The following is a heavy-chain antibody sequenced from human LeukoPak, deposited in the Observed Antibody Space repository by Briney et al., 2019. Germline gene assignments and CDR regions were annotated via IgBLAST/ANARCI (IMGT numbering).Heavy chain of an antibody. J-gene: IGHJ5*02. V-gene: IGHV4-34*01. CDR1: GGSFSGYY. Sequence: SETLSLTCAVYGGSFSGYYWSWIRQPPGKGLEWIGEINHSGSTNYNPSLKSRVTISVDTSKNQFSLKLSSVTAADTAVYYCARLRFLEWPAGFDPWGQGTLVTVSS. CDR3: ARLRFLEWPAGFDP. CDR2: INHSGST. D-gene: IGHD3-3*01.